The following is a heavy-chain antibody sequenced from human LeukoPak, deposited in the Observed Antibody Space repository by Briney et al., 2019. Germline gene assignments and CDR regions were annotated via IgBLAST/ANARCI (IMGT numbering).Heavy chain of an antibody. CDR3: ARGSRRFDP. V-gene: IGHV4-39*02. CDR2: IYYSGST. J-gene: IGHJ5*02. D-gene: IGHD3-10*01. Sequence: PSETLSLTCTVSGGSISSSSYYWGWIRQPPGKGLEWIGSIYYSGSTNYNPSLKSRVTISVDTSKNHFSLKLISVTAADTAVYYCARGSRRFDPWGQGTLVTVSS. CDR1: GGSISSSSYY.